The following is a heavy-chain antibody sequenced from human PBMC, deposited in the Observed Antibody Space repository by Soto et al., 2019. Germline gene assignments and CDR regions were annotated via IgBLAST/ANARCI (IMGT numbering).Heavy chain of an antibody. Sequence: GGSMRVPCVVVWVPCGVYCMRWVRQVTGQSPFWVSRISDDGTTTNYADSVRGRFTISRDNSKNTLYLQMNNLKPDDTAIYYCTRGPRDDSSGTRPSWCHAPPV. CDR3: TRGPRDDSSGTRPS. CDR2: ISDDGTTT. D-gene: IGHD1-1*01. J-gene: IGHJ5*01. V-gene: IGHV3-74*01. CDR1: WVPCGVYC.